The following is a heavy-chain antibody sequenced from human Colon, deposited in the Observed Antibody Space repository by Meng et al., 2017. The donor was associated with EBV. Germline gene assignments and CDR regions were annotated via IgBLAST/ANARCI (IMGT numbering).Heavy chain of an antibody. CDR1: GYTFTGYY. Sequence: AEGKKPGASGKVSCKASGYTFTGYYLHWVRQAPGQGLEWMGWINPNSGGTNYAQKFQGRVTMTRDTSISTAYMELSRLRSDDTAIYYCAKVRDISSDSSSYYDYWGQGTLVTVSS. D-gene: IGHD3-22*01. CDR3: AKVRDISSDSSSYYDY. CDR2: INPNSGGT. V-gene: IGHV1-2*02. J-gene: IGHJ4*02.